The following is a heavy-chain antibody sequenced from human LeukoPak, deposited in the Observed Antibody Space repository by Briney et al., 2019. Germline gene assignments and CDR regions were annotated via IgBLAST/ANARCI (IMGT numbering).Heavy chain of an antibody. CDR3: ARGADDYGDYGWFDP. CDR1: GGSISSGGYY. V-gene: IGHV4-31*03. D-gene: IGHD4-17*01. CDR2: IYYSGST. J-gene: IGHJ5*02. Sequence: PSETLSLTCTVSGGSISSGGYYWSWIRQHPGKGLEWIGYIYYSGSTYYNPSLKSRVTISVDTSKNQFSLKLSSVTAADTAVYYCARGADDYGDYGWFDPWGPGTLVTVSS.